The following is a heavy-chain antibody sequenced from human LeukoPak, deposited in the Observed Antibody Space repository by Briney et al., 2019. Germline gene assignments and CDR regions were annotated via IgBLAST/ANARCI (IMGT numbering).Heavy chain of an antibody. J-gene: IGHJ4*02. D-gene: IGHD7-27*01. V-gene: IGHV3-15*01. CDR3: TTRVTGDFGSYFDC. CDR1: GFTFSNAW. Sequence: GGSLRLSCAASGFTFSNAWMSRVRQAPGKGLEWVGRIKSKTDGGATDYAAPVKGRFTISRDDSQNMLYLQMSSLKTEDTAMYYCTTRVTGDFGSYFDCWGQGTLVTVSS. CDR2: IKSKTDGGAT.